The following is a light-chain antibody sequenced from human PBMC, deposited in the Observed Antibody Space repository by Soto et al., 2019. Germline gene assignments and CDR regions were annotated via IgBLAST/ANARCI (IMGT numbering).Light chain of an antibody. CDR2: GAS. J-gene: IGKJ4*01. Sequence: EVVLTQSPGTLSLSPGDRATLSCTASQSVSSNSLAWYQQIPGQPPTLLIYGASSRATGVPDRFTGSGSETHFTLTVTRLEPEDFAVFYCQHSGRSPPLTFGGGTKVEIK. V-gene: IGKV3-20*01. CDR3: QHSGRSPPLT. CDR1: QSVSSNS.